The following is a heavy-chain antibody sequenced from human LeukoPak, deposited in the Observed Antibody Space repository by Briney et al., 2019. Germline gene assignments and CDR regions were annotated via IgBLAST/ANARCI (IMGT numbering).Heavy chain of an antibody. CDR2: INPNSGGT. D-gene: IGHD1-26*01. CDR3: ARHAQSPYSGSFDY. CDR1: GYTFTGYY. J-gene: IGHJ4*02. V-gene: IGHV1-2*02. Sequence: ASVKVSRKASGYTFTGYYMHWVRQAPGQGLEWMGWINPNSGGTNYAQKFQGRVTMTRDTSISTAYMELSRLRSDDTAVYYCARHAQSPYSGSFDYWGQGTLVTVSS.